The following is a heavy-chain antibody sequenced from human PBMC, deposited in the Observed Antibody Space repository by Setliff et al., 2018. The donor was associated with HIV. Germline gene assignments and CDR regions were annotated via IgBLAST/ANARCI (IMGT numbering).Heavy chain of an antibody. CDR1: GLRFSIYW. CDR2: IKEDGNDK. V-gene: IGHV3-7*01. D-gene: IGHD3-16*01. CDR3: ARLDDYHDF. J-gene: IGHJ4*02. Sequence: GESLRLSCAASGLRFSIYWMSWVRQAPGKGLEWVANIKEDGNDKYYADSMKGRLTISRDNAKNSLFLQMNSLRAEDTAVYFCARLDDYHDFWGQGTLVTVSS.